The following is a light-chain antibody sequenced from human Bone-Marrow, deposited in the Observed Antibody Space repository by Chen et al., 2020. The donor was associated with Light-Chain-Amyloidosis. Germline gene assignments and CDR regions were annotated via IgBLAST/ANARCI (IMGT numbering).Light chain of an antibody. CDR1: NIGSTS. J-gene: IGLJ3*02. CDR3: QVWDRSSDRPV. Sequence: SYVLTQPSSVSVAPGQTATIAYGGNNIGSTSVHWYQQTPGQAPLLVVYDDSDRPSGIPERLSGSNAGNTATLTISRVEAGDDADYYCQVWDRSSDRPVFGGGTKLTVL. CDR2: DDS. V-gene: IGLV3-21*02.